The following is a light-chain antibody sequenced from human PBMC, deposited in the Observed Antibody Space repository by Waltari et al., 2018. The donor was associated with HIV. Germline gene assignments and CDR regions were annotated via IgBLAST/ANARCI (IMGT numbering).Light chain of an antibody. CDR2: GAS. Sequence: EIVLTQSPGTVSLSPGASATLSCSASQGVSSSYLAWFQQKPDQAPRLLIYGASSRATGIPDRFSGSGSGTDFTLTISRLEPEDFAVYYCQQFGSPWTFGQGTKVEI. CDR3: QQFGSPWT. CDR1: QGVSSSY. J-gene: IGKJ1*01. V-gene: IGKV3-20*01.